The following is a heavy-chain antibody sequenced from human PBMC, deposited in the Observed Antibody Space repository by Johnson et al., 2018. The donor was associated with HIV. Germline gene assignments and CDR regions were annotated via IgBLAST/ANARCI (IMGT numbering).Heavy chain of an antibody. CDR3: AKAPERLHDAFDI. CDR1: GFTFSSYW. J-gene: IGHJ3*02. V-gene: IGHV3-7*02. D-gene: IGHD1-1*01. CDR2: IKQDGSEK. Sequence: VQLVESGGGLVQPGGCLRLSCVATGFTFSSYWMSWVRQAPGKGLEWVANIKQDGSEKYYVDSVKGRFTISRNNAKKSLYLQMSSLRAEDTAVYYCAKAPERLHDAFDIWGQGTMVTVSS.